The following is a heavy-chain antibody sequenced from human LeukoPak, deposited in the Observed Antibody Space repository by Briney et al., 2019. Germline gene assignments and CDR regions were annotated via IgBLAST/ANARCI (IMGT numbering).Heavy chain of an antibody. CDR1: GDSVPSNSAA. J-gene: IGHJ6*02. D-gene: IGHD3-3*01. V-gene: IGHV6-1*01. CDR3: ARVKGTIFGVVIPHNSWYYGMDV. CDR2: TYYRSKWYN. Sequence: SQTLSLTCAISGDSVPSNSAAWNWIRQSPSRGLEWLGRTYYRSKWYNDYAVSVKSRITINPDTSKNQFSLQLNSVTPGDTAVYYCARVKGTIFGVVIPHNSWYYGMDVWGQGTTVTVSS.